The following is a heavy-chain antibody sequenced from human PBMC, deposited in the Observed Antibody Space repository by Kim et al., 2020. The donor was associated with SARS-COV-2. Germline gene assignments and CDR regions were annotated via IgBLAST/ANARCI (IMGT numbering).Heavy chain of an antibody. CDR3: ATHQCYSGGWYVAFYYYYIDV. J-gene: IGHJ6*03. CDR1: GGSLSSSSYY. V-gene: IGHV4-39*01. Sequence: SETLSLTCTVSGGSLSSSSYYWGWIRQPPGKGLEWIGTAYYSGNTYYNPSLKSRVTISVDTSKNQFSLKLGSVTAADTAVYYCATHQCYSGGWYVAFYYYYIDVWGKGTTVTVSS. D-gene: IGHD6-19*01. CDR2: AYYSGNT.